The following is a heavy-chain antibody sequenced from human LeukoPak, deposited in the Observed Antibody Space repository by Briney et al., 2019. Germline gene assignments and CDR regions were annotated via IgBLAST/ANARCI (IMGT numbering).Heavy chain of an antibody. CDR1: GFTVSGSW. V-gene: IGHV3-74*01. J-gene: IGHJ4*02. CDR3: ARAGPNWRIDY. CDR2: INNDGSST. D-gene: IGHD2-8*01. Sequence: GGSLRLSCAASGFTVSGSWIHWVRQAPGKGLLGVSLINNDGSSTTYADSVKGRFTISRDSAKNTLYLQMNSLRVDDTAMYYCARAGPNWRIDYWGQGTLVTVSS.